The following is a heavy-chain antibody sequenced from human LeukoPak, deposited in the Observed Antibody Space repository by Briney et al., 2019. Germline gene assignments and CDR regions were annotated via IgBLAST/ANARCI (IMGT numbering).Heavy chain of an antibody. D-gene: IGHD3-10*01. CDR3: ARHSRDGGFGELFDY. CDR1: GGSISSYY. J-gene: IGHJ4*02. V-gene: IGHV4-59*08. Sequence: SETLSLTCTVSGGSISSYYWSWIRQPPGKGLEWIGYIYYSGSTNYKPSLKSRVTISVDTSKNQFSLKLSSVTAADTAVYYCARHSRDGGFGELFDYWGQGTLVTVSS. CDR2: IYYSGST.